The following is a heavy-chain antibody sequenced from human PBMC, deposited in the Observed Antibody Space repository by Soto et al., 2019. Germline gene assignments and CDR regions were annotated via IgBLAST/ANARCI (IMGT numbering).Heavy chain of an antibody. J-gene: IGHJ4*02. CDR3: ARGGVDYYDSSGYYFSPYYFDY. CDR1: GGSISSGGYS. Sequence: QLQLQESGSGLVKPSQTLSLTCAVSGGSISSGGYSWSWIRQPPGKGLEWIGYIYHSGSTSYNPSLKGRVTISVDRSKNQFSLKLSSVTAADTAVYYCARGGVDYYDSSGYYFSPYYFDYWGQGTLVTVSS. CDR2: IYHSGST. V-gene: IGHV4-30-2*01. D-gene: IGHD3-22*01.